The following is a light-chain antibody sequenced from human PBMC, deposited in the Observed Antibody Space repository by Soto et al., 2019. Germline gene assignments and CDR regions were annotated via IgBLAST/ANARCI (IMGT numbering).Light chain of an antibody. Sequence: QLTPAPSTLSASVGDRVTITCRASQTISPWLAWYQQKPGKAPKFLIYKTSILESGVPSRFSGSGSGTEFTLTISSLQPDDFATYYCQQYNSYWGTFGQGTKVDIK. J-gene: IGKJ1*01. CDR2: KTS. CDR3: QQYNSYWGT. V-gene: IGKV1-5*03. CDR1: QTISPW.